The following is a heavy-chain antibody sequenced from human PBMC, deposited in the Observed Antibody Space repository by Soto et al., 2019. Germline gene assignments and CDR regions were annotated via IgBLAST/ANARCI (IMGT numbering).Heavy chain of an antibody. J-gene: IGHJ4*02. Sequence: SETLSLTCTVSGGSITNYYWSWIRQPPGKGLEWIGYIYSSGSTNYNPSLKSRVTISADTSKNQVSLKLTSVTAADTAVYYCARDHPHSYGIYYFDYWGRGTVVTVSS. CDR1: GGSITNYY. V-gene: IGHV4-59*01. D-gene: IGHD5-18*01. CDR3: ARDHPHSYGIYYFDY. CDR2: IYSSGST.